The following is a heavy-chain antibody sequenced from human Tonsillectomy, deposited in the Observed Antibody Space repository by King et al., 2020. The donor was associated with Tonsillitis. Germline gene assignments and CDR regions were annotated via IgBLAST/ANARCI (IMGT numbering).Heavy chain of an antibody. CDR1: GYSFTSYW. CDR3: ARPRYYYGSGSYYNALGY. J-gene: IGHJ4*02. Sequence: QLVQSGAEVKKPGESLKISCKGSGYSFTSYWIGWVRQMPGKGLEWVGIIYPGDSDTRYSPSFQGQVTISADKSISTAYLQWSSLKASDTAMYYCARPRYYYGSGSYYNALGYWGQGTLVTVSS. D-gene: IGHD3-10*01. CDR2: IYPGDSDT. V-gene: IGHV5-51*01.